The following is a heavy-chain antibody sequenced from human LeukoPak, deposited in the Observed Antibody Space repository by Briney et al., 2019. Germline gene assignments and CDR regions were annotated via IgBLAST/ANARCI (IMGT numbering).Heavy chain of an antibody. CDR2: INWNGGST. J-gene: IGHJ3*02. CDR1: GFTFDDYG. V-gene: IGHV3-20*04. D-gene: IGHD2-15*01. Sequence: GGSLRLSCAASGFTFDDYGMSWVRQAPGEGLEWVSGINWNGGSTGYADSVKGRFTISRDNAKNSLYLQMNSLRAEDTALYYCARDANIVVVVAADDAFDIWGQGTMVTVSS. CDR3: ARDANIVVVVAADDAFDI.